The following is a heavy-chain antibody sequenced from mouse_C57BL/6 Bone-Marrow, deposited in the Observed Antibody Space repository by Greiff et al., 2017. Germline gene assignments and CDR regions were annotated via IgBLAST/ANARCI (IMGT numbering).Heavy chain of an antibody. J-gene: IGHJ3*01. CDR2: IDPENGDT. V-gene: IGHV14-4*01. Sequence: EVQLQQSGAELVRPGASVKLSCTASGFNIKDDYMHWVKQRPEQGLEWIGWIDPENGDTEYASKFQGKATITADTSSNTAYLQLSSLTSEDTAVYYCTTRSGYLFAYWGQGTLVTVSA. D-gene: IGHD3-2*02. CDR3: TTRSGYLFAY. CDR1: GFNIKDDY.